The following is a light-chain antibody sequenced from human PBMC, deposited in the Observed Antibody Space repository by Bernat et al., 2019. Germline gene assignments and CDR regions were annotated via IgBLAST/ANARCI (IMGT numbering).Light chain of an antibody. CDR3: SSYAGSNNYV. V-gene: IGLV3-1*01. J-gene: IGLJ1*01. Sequence: SYELTQPPSVSVSPGQTASITCSGDKLGDTYACWYQQRPGQSPVLVIYQNTKRPSGIPERFSGSISGNTASLTVSGLQAEDEADYYCSSYAGSNNYVFGTGTKVTVL. CDR1: KLGDTY. CDR2: QNT.